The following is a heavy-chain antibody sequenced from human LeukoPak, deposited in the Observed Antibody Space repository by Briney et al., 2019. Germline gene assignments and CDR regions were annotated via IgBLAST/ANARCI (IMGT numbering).Heavy chain of an antibody. V-gene: IGHV3-30*04. CDR2: ISYDGSNK. CDR1: GFTFSSYA. CDR3: ARAGGAAAGHNFDY. D-gene: IGHD6-13*01. J-gene: IGHJ4*02. Sequence: GGSLRLSCAASGFTFSSYAMHWVRQAPGKGLEWVAVISYDGSNKYYADSVKGRFTISRDNSKNTLYLQMYSLRAEDTAVYYCARAGGAAAGHNFDYWGQGTLATVSS.